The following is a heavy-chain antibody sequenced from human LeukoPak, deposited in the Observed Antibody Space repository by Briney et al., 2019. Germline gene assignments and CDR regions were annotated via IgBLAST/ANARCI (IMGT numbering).Heavy chain of an antibody. CDR3: ARVRSITMVRGVIISNWFDP. J-gene: IGHJ5*02. V-gene: IGHV3-33*01. CDR1: GFTFSSYG. CDR2: IWYDGSNK. Sequence: PGRSLRLSCAASGFTFSSYGMHWVRQAPGKGLEWVAVIWYDGSNKYYADSVKGRFTISRDNSKNTLYLQMNSLRAEDTAVYYCARVRSITMVRGVIISNWFDPWGQGTLVTVSS. D-gene: IGHD3-10*01.